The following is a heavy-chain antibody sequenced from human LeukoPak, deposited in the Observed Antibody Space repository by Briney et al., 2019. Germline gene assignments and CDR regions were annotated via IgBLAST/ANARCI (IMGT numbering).Heavy chain of an antibody. V-gene: IGHV3-11*01. D-gene: IGHD3-22*01. J-gene: IGHJ3*02. Sequence: GGSLRLSCAASGFTFSDYYMSWIRQAPGKGLEWVSYISSSGSTIYYADSVKGRFTISRDNAKNSLYLQMNSLRAEDTAVYYCARDAGTDYYDSSGYLKPLGGAFDIWGQGTMVTVSS. CDR2: ISSSGSTI. CDR3: ARDAGTDYYDSSGYLKPLGGAFDI. CDR1: GFTFSDYY.